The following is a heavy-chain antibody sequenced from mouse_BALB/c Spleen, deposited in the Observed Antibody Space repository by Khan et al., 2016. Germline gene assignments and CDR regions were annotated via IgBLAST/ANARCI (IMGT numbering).Heavy chain of an antibody. D-gene: IGHD4-1*01. CDR1: GFTFSSFG. V-gene: IGHV5-17*02. J-gene: IGHJ4*01. CDR2: ISSGSSTI. CDR3: ARLTPYAMDY. Sequence: EVELVESGGGLVQPGGSRKLSCAASGFTFSSFGMHWVRQAPEKGLEWVAYISSGSSTICYADTVKGRFTISRDKPKNTLFLKMTSLRSEDTAIYYCARLTPYAMDYWGQGASVTVSS.